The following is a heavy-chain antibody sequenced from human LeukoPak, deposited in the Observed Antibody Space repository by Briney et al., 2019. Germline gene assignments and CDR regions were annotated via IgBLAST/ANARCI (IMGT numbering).Heavy chain of an antibody. CDR1: GFTFDDYA. J-gene: IGHJ6*02. CDR3: AKGGWYSYYYGMDV. V-gene: IGHV3-9*01. Sequence: PGGSLRLSCAASGFTFDDYAMHWVRQAPGKGLEWVSGISWNSGSIGYADSVKGRFTISRDNAKNSLYLQMNSLRAEDTALNYCAKGGWYSYYYGMDVWGQGTTVTVSS. CDR2: ISWNSGSI. D-gene: IGHD6-19*01.